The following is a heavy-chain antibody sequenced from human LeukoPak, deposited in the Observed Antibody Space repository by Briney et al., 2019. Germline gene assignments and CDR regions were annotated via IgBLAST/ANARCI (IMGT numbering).Heavy chain of an antibody. Sequence: GGSLRLSCATSGFTFSGSAIHWVLQASGKGLEWVGRIRSKANSYATTDVASVRGRFSISRDDSKNTAYLQMNSLKTEDTAVYYCTRPSYDSSVSGVVYWGQGTLVTVSS. V-gene: IGHV3-73*01. CDR2: IRSKANSYAT. CDR3: TRPSYDSSVSGVVY. CDR1: GFTFSGSA. J-gene: IGHJ4*02. D-gene: IGHD3-22*01.